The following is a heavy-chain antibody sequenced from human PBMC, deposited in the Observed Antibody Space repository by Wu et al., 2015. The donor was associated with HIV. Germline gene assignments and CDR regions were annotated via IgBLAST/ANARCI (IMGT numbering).Heavy chain of an antibody. Sequence: QVQLVQSGAEVKKPGASVQVSCKSSGYTFTAYYLHWVRQAPGQGLEWVGWISPRSGATKYAQKFQGRVTMTRDTSISTAYMDLSSLTSDDTAVYYCARGDLXELRFSGVLYPSYWGQGTLATVSS. CDR1: GYTFTAYY. CDR3: ARGDLXELRFSGVLYPSY. V-gene: IGHV1-2*02. D-gene: IGHD3-3*01. J-gene: IGHJ4*02. CDR2: ISPRSGAT.